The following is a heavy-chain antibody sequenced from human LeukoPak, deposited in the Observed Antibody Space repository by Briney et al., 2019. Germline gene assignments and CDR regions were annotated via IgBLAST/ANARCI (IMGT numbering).Heavy chain of an antibody. CDR3: AREGDVDTELDY. CDR1: GGTFSSYA. Sequence: GTSVKVSCKASGGTFSSYAISWVRQAPGQGLEWMGRIIPILGIANYAQKFQGRVTITADKSTSTAYMELSSLRSEDTAVYYCAREGDVDTELDYWGQGTLVTVSS. D-gene: IGHD5-18*01. V-gene: IGHV1-69*04. CDR2: IIPILGIA. J-gene: IGHJ4*02.